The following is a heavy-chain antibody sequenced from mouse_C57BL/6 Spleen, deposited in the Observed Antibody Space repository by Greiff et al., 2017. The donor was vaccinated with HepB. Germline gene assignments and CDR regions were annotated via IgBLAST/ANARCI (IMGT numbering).Heavy chain of an antibody. D-gene: IGHD1-1*01. CDR2: IDPSDSET. V-gene: IGHV1-52*01. CDR1: GYTFTSYW. Sequence: QVQLQQSGAELVRPGSSVKLSCKASGYTFTSYWMHWVKQRPIQGLEWIGNIDPSDSETHYNQKFKDKATLTVDKSSSTAYMQLSSLTSEDSAVYYCARDHYYGSPYYFDYWGQGTTLTVSS. J-gene: IGHJ2*01. CDR3: ARDHYYGSPYYFDY.